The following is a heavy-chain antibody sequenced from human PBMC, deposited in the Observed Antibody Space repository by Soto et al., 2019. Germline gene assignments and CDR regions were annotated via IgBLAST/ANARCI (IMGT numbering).Heavy chain of an antibody. CDR3: ARETSSSRYSLVDY. CDR2: IHYSGST. Sequence: SETLSLTCTVSGGSISSGGYYWSWIRQHPGKGLEWIGYIHYSGSTYYNPSLKSRVTISVDTSKNQFSLKLSSVTAADTAVYYCARETSSSRYSLVDYWGQGTLVTVSS. CDR1: GGSISSGGYY. J-gene: IGHJ4*02. V-gene: IGHV4-31*03. D-gene: IGHD6-13*01.